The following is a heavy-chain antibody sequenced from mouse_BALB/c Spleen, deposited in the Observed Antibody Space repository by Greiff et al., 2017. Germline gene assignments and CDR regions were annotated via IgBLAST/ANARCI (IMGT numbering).Heavy chain of an antibody. Sequence: EVKLVESGGDLVKPGGSLKLSCAASGFTFTSYGMSWVRQTPDKRLEWVATISSGGSYTYYPDSVKGRFTITRDNAKNTLYLQMSSLKSEDTAMYYCARRYDNDGGYYFDYWGEGTTLTVSS. D-gene: IGHD2-4*01. V-gene: IGHV5-6*02. CDR3: ARRYDNDGGYYFDY. J-gene: IGHJ2*01. CDR2: ISSGGSYT. CDR1: GFTFTSYG.